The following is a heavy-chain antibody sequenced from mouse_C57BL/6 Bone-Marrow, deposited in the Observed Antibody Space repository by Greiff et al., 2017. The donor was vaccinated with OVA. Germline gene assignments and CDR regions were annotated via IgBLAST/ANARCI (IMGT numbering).Heavy chain of an antibody. CDR3: ARHPTYYGSSYDYFDY. J-gene: IGHJ2*01. CDR2: ISSGGSYT. Sequence: EVQLQQSGGDLVKPGGSLKLSCAASGFTFSSYGMSWVRQTPDKRLEWVATISSGGSYTYYPDSVKGRFTLSRDNAKNPLYLQRSSLKSEDTAMYYCARHPTYYGSSYDYFDYWGQGTTLTVSS. CDR1: GFTFSSYG. V-gene: IGHV5-6*01. D-gene: IGHD1-1*01.